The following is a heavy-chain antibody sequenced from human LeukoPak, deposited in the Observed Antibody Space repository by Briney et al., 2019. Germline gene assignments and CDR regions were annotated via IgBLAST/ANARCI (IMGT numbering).Heavy chain of an antibody. D-gene: IGHD3-22*01. CDR2: INSDGKST. Sequence: GGSLRLSCAASGFTFSTSWRHWVRQAPGKGLVWVSRINSDGKSTNYADSVKGRFTISRDNAKNTLYLQMNSLRTEDTAVYYCVRDMGYYDKVWGQGTLVTVSS. CDR1: GFTFSTSW. CDR3: VRDMGYYDKV. V-gene: IGHV3-74*01. J-gene: IGHJ4*02.